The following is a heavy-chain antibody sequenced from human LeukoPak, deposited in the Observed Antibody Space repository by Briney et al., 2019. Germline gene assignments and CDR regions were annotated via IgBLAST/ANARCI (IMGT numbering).Heavy chain of an antibody. CDR3: AKDYVWGSQKGAFDY. V-gene: IGHV1-18*01. J-gene: IGHJ4*02. D-gene: IGHD3-16*01. Sequence: GASVKVSCKASGYTFTSYGISWVRQAPGQGLEWMGWISAYNGNTNYAQKLQGRVTMTTDTSTSTAYMELRSLRSDDTAVYYCAKDYVWGSQKGAFDYWGQGTLVTVSS. CDR1: GYTFTSYG. CDR2: ISAYNGNT.